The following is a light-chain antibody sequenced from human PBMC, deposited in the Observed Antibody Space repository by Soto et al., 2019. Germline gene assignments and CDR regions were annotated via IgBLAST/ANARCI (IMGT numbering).Light chain of an antibody. V-gene: IGKV1-39*01. CDR1: QSISSY. CDR2: AAS. J-gene: IGKJ1*01. Sequence: IQMTQSTSSLYSSLGDRVTITCRSSQSISSYLNLYQQKPGKAPKLPIYAASSLQSGVPSRFSGSGSGTDFTLTISSLQPEDFATYYCQQSYSTPQTFGQGTKVDI. CDR3: QQSYSTPQT.